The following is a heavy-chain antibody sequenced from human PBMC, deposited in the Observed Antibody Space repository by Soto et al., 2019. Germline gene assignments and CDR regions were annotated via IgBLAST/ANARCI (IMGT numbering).Heavy chain of an antibody. V-gene: IGHV3-30*03. CDR3: ARDNAPYCSTISCPVDL. CDR1: GFTFSNYG. J-gene: IGHJ5*02. D-gene: IGHD2-2*01. CDR2: ISFDGTNK. Sequence: PGGSLRLSCEASGFTFSNYGIHWVRQAPGKGLEWVAVISFDGTNKRHAESVKGRFTISRDNSKNTMYLQMNSLGPEDTAMYYCARDNAPYCSTISCPVDLWGPGTVVTVSS.